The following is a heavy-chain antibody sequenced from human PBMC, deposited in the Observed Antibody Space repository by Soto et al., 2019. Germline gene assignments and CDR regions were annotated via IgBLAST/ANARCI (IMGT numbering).Heavy chain of an antibody. CDR2: ISSSSSYI. Sequence: EVQLVESGGGLVKPGGSLRLSCAASGFTFSSYSMNWVRQAPGKGLEWVSSISSSSSYIYYADSVKGRFTISRDNAKNSLYLHMNSLRAEDSAVYYCARAESPYSSSWYYYGMDVWGQGTTVTVSS. CDR1: GFTFSSYS. D-gene: IGHD6-13*01. CDR3: ARAESPYSSSWYYYGMDV. V-gene: IGHV3-21*01. J-gene: IGHJ6*02.